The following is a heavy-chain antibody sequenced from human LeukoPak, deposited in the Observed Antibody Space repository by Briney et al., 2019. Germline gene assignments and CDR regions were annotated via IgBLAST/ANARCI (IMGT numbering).Heavy chain of an antibody. V-gene: IGHV3-23*01. CDR2: ISGSGGST. J-gene: IGHJ4*02. CDR3: AKGMVRNNY. D-gene: IGHD1/OR15-1a*01. CDR1: GLTFTSYA. Sequence: GGSLRLSCAASGLTFTSYAMSWVRQAPGKGLEWVSGISGSGGSTYYADSVKGRFTISRDNSKNTLYLQMNSLRAEDTAVYYCAKGMVRNNYWGQGTLVTVSS.